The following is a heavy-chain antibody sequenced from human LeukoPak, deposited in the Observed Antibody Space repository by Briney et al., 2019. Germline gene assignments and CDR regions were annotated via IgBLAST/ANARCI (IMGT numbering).Heavy chain of an antibody. D-gene: IGHD3-10*01. V-gene: IGHV3-74*01. CDR2: IKTDGSIT. J-gene: IGHJ4*02. CDR1: GFGFSNFW. Sequence: GGSLRLSCAASGFGFSNFWMHWVRQAPGKGLEWVSRIKTDGSITAYADSVKGRFTISRDNAKNTLYLHMNSLKGEDTATYFCTREADPAFSASSAPDFWGQGTPVTVS. CDR3: TREADPAFSASSAPDF.